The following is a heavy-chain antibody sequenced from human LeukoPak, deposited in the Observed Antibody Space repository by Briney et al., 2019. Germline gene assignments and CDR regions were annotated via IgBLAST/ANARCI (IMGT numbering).Heavy chain of an antibody. CDR2: IYPGHSDT. D-gene: IGHD6-19*01. CDR1: GYSSSRYW. CDR3: ARQAYSSGHDAFDF. V-gene: IGHV5-51*01. Sequence: GESLKISCHGSGYSSSRYWLGWVRQIPGKGLEWSGIIYPGHSDTRYSPSFQGHVTISADKSISTAYLQWSSLKASDTAMYFCARQAYSSGHDAFDFWGQGTMVTVSS. J-gene: IGHJ3*01.